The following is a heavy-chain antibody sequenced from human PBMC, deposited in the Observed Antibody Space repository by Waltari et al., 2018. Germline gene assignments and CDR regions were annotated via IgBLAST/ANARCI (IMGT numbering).Heavy chain of an antibody. CDR2: INQDGRLR. CDR3: ARDAYSHPDY. V-gene: IGHV3-7*04. J-gene: IGHJ4*02. Sequence: EVKLVESGGGLVQPGGSLRLSCAASRFSFSSSWMAWVRQAQGKGLEWVSNINQDGRLRNYVGSVKGRFTNSRDNGENSLFLQMNNLRAEDTALYYCARDAYSHPDYWGQGILVTVSS. CDR1: RFSFSSSW. D-gene: IGHD3-16*01.